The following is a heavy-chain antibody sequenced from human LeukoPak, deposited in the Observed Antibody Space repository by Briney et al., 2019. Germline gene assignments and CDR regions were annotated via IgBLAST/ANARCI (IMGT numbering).Heavy chain of an antibody. CDR3: ARYKGGGYNLDY. CDR1: GYTFTDYY. V-gene: IGHV1-2*02. J-gene: IGHJ4*02. CDR2: ISPNSGDT. D-gene: IGHD2-8*01. Sequence: GASVKVSCKTSGYTFTDYYMFWVRQAPGQGLEWMGWISPNSGDTNYAQKFHGRVTMTRDMSISTAYMELTSLISDDTAIYYCARYKGGGYNLDYWGQGTLVTVSS.